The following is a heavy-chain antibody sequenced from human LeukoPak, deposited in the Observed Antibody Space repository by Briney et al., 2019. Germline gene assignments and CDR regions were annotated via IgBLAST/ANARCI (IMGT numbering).Heavy chain of an antibody. D-gene: IGHD4-17*01. CDR1: GFNFSGYG. CDR2: ISSDGSNK. CDR3: ARDYDYGDYPGY. J-gene: IGHJ4*02. V-gene: IGHV3-30*03. Sequence: PGGSLRLSCAASGFNFSGYGMHWVRQAPGKGLEWLAVISSDGSNKYSADSVKGRFTFSRDNSKNTLYLQMNSLRAEDTAVYYCARDYDYGDYPGYWGQGTLVTVSS.